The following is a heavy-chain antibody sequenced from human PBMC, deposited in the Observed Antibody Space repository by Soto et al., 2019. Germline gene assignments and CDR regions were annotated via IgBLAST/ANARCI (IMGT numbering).Heavy chain of an antibody. CDR1: GGSIRSYY. CDR3: ARGERKQQRDY. V-gene: IGHV4-59*12. Sequence: SETLSLTCTVSGGSIRSYYWSWIRQAPGKGLEWIGYLYNSGSTVYNPSLKSRVTISVDTSKNQFSLKLSSVTDADTAMYYCARGERKQQRDYWGQGTLVTVSS. D-gene: IGHD6-13*01. J-gene: IGHJ4*02. CDR2: LYNSGST.